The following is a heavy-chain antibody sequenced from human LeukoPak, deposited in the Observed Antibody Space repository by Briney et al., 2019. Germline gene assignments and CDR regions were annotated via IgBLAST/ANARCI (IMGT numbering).Heavy chain of an antibody. CDR1: GGSISSGGYY. CDR3: ARDLLTPQGAAAGPAAFDI. D-gene: IGHD6-13*01. J-gene: IGHJ3*02. V-gene: IGHV4-31*03. Sequence: SQTLSLTCTVSGGSISSGGYYWSWIRQHPGKGLEWIGYIYYSGSTYYNPSLKSRVTISVDTSKNQFSLKLSSVTAADTAVYYCARDLLTPQGAAAGPAAFDIWGQGTMVTVSS. CDR2: IYYSGST.